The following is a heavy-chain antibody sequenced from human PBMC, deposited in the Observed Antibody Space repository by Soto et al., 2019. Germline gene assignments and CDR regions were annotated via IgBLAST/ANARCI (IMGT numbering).Heavy chain of an antibody. J-gene: IGHJ4*02. D-gene: IGHD4-17*01. Sequence: EVQLLESGGGLVQPGGSLRLSCAASGFTFSSYAMSWVRQAPGKGLEWVSAISGSGGSTYYADSVKGRFTISRDNSKNTLYLQMNSLRAEDTAVYYCHKDYGGNPGSRQVFDYGGQGTLVTVSA. CDR2: ISGSGGST. CDR1: GFTFSSYA. V-gene: IGHV3-23*01. CDR3: HKDYGGNPGSRQVFDY.